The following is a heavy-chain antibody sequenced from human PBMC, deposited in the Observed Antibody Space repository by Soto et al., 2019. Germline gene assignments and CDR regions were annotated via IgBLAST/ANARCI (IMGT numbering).Heavy chain of an antibody. CDR3: ARYGSGSSVWFDP. D-gene: IGHD3-10*01. CDR1: GGSISSYY. J-gene: IGHJ5*02. V-gene: IGHV4-59*01. Sequence: SETLSLTWTVSGGSISSYYCSWILQPPGKGLEWIGYIYYSGSTNYNPSLKSRVTISVDTSKNQFSLKLSSVTAADTAVYYCARYGSGSSVWFDPWGQGTLVTVSS. CDR2: IYYSGST.